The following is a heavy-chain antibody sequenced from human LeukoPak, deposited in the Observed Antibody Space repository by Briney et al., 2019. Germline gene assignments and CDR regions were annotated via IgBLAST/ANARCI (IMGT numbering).Heavy chain of an antibody. D-gene: IGHD3-10*01. J-gene: IGHJ4*02. CDR1: GYTFTSYY. CDR2: INPSGGST. Sequence: ASVKVSCKASGYTFTSYYMHWVRQAPGQGLEWMGIINPSGGSTSYAQKFQGRVTMTRDTSTSTVYMELSSLRSEDTAVYYCARDPPYYGSGSFIDYWGQGTLVTVSS. V-gene: IGHV1-46*01. CDR3: ARDPPYYGSGSFIDY.